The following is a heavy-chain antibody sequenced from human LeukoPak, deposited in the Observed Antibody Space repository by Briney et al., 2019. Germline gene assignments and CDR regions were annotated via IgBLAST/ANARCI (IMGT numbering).Heavy chain of an antibody. J-gene: IGHJ6*03. CDR3: ARDIAAAGTKQARYYYYMDV. V-gene: IGHV1-69*04. CDR1: GGTFSSYT. Sequence: SVKVSCKASGGTFSSYTISWVRQAPGQGLEWMGRIIPILGIANYAQKFQGRVTITADKSTSTAYMELSSLRSEDTAVYYRARDIAAAGTKQARYYYYMDVWGKGTTVTVSS. D-gene: IGHD6-13*01. CDR2: IIPILGIA.